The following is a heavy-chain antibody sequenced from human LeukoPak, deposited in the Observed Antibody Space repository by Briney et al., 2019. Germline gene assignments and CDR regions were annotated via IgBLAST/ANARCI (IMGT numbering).Heavy chain of an antibody. J-gene: IGHJ4*02. D-gene: IGHD3-16*01. Sequence: PSETLSLTCDVSGDSITTEYYWWGWLRQPPGKGLEWIAIIFYTGKIHDNPSLRNRISVSVDTSKDQFSLRLSAVTAADTAVYCCARQLGVGVWALDRWGQGTLVTVSS. V-gene: IGHV4-39*01. CDR1: GDSITTEYYW. CDR3: ARQLGVGVWALDR. CDR2: IFYTGKI.